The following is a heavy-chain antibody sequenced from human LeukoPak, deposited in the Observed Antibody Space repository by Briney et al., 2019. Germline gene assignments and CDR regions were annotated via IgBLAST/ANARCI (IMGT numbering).Heavy chain of an antibody. Sequence: GASVKVSCKASGYTFASYYMHWVRQAPEQGLEWMGIINPSGGSTSYEQKCQGRVTITRDTSTSTVYMELSSLRSEDTAVYYCARKGGGSGYYYMDVWGKGTTVTVSS. D-gene: IGHD3-10*01. CDR2: INPSGGST. J-gene: IGHJ6*03. CDR3: ARKGGGSGYYYMDV. V-gene: IGHV1-46*01. CDR1: GYTFASYY.